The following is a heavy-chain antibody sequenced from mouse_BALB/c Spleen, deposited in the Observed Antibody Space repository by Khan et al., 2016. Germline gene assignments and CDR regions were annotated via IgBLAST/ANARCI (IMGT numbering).Heavy chain of an antibody. V-gene: IGHV9-2-1*01. CDR1: GYIFTDYS. CDR2: KKTETDEP. D-gene: IGHD2-14*01. CDR3: ARRVRWYFDV. J-gene: IGHJ1*01. Sequence: QIQLVQSGPELKKPGETVKISCKASGYIFTDYSIHWVKQTPGKGLKWMGWKKTETDEPTYADDFKGRVAFSLETSATTAYLHINNLKKEDTATYFCARRVRWYFDVWGAGTTVTVSS.